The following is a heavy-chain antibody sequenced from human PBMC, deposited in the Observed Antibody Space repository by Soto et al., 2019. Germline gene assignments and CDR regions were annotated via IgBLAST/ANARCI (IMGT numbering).Heavy chain of an antibody. D-gene: IGHD3-3*01. Sequence: QVPLLQSGAEVKKPGASVKVSCKASGYTFTSYGISWVRQAPGQGLGWMGWISAYNGNTNYAQKRQGRVTMTTDTSTSTAYLELRSLGSDDTALDYCARDFKVRRDFWGGYLPAYWGQGTLVTVSS. CDR2: ISAYNGNT. J-gene: IGHJ4*02. V-gene: IGHV1-18*01. CDR3: ARDFKVRRDFWGGYLPAY. CDR1: GYTFTSYG.